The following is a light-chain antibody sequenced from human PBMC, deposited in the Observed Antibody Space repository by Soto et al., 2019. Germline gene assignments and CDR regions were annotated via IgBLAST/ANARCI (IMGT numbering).Light chain of an antibody. J-gene: IGKJ1*01. CDR3: QQYGSSRWT. CDR1: QSVSSTY. Sequence: EIVFTQSPASLSLCAGERATLSCRASQSVSSTYLAWYQQKPGQAPRLLISGASSRATGIPDRFSGSGSGTDFTLTITRLEPEDFAVYYCQQYGSSRWTFGQGTKVDIK. CDR2: GAS. V-gene: IGKV3-20*01.